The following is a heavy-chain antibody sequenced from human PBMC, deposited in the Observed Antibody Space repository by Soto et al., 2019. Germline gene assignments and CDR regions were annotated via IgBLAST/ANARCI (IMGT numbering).Heavy chain of an antibody. J-gene: IGHJ4*02. CDR1: GGSITRGGYY. D-gene: IGHD3-9*01. Sequence: SETLSLTCTVSGGSITRGGYYWSWIRQHPGKGLEWIGYIYHSGSTNYNPSLKSRVTISVDKSKNQFSLKLSSVTAADTAVYYCARGSTYYDILTGYSPPLYFDYWGQGTLVTVSS. CDR2: IYHSGST. V-gene: IGHV4-31*03. CDR3: ARGSTYYDILTGYSPPLYFDY.